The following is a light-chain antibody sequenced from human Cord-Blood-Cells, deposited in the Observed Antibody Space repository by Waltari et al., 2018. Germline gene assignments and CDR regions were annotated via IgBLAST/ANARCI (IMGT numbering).Light chain of an antibody. V-gene: IGKV3-20*01. CDR1: QSVSSSY. CDR3: QQYGSSPPYT. CDR2: GAS. Sequence: EIVLTQSPGTLSLSPGERATLSCRASQSVSSSYLAWYQQKPGQAPRLLICGASSRATGSPDRFSGSGSGTDFTLTISRLEPEDFAVYYCQQYGSSPPYTFGQGTKLEIK. J-gene: IGKJ2*01.